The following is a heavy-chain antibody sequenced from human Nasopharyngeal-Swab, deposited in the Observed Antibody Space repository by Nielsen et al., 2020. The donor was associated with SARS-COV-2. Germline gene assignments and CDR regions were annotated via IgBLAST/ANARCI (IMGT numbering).Heavy chain of an antibody. J-gene: IGHJ6*02. CDR3: ARGRTTGSGGYYYGMDV. Sequence: VRQAPGKGLEWMGWISAYNGNTNYAQKLQGRVTMTTDTSTSTAYMELRSLRSDDTAVYYCARGRTTGSGGYYYGMDVWGQGTTVTVSS. V-gene: IGHV1-18*01. CDR2: ISAYNGNT. D-gene: IGHD1-1*01.